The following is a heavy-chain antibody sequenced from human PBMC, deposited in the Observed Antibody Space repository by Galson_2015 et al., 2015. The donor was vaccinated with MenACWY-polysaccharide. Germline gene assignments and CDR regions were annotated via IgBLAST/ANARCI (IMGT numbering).Heavy chain of an antibody. J-gene: IGHJ4*02. CDR2: ISDDGSTK. CDR3: ARDFPHGSSSGAFDY. Sequence: SLRLSCAVSGFMFRNYAMQWVRQAPGKGLEWVAVISDDGSTKYYADSVKGRFTISRDNSKNTLFLQMNSLRAEDTALYYCARDFPHGSSSGAFDYWGQGTLVTVSS. V-gene: IGHV3-30-3*01. CDR1: GFMFRNYA. D-gene: IGHD6-6*01.